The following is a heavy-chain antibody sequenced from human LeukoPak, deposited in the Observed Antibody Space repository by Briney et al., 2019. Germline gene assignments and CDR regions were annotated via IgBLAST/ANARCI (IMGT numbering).Heavy chain of an antibody. CDR1: GYTFTSNY. J-gene: IGHJ4*02. CDR2: IYPRDGST. Sequence: ASVKVPCKASGYTFTSNYIHWVRQAPGQGLEWMGMIYPRDGSTSYAQKFQGRVTVTRDTSTSTVHMELSGLRSEDTAVYYCARDQEGFDYWGQGTLVTVSS. CDR3: ARDQEGFDY. V-gene: IGHV1-46*01.